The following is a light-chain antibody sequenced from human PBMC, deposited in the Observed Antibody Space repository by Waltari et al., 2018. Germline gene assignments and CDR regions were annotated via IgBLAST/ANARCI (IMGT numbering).Light chain of an antibody. V-gene: IGKV3-15*01. Sequence: EIVMTQSPATLSVSPGERATLSCRASQSVSSSLAWYQQKPGQVPRLLIYGASTRATGIPARFSGSGSGTEFTLTISSLQSEDFAIYYCQQYNNWPPLTFGGGTKVEIK. CDR1: QSVSSS. J-gene: IGKJ4*01. CDR2: GAS. CDR3: QQYNNWPPLT.